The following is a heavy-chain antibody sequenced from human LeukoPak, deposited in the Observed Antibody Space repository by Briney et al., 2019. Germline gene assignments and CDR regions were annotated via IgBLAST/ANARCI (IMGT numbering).Heavy chain of an antibody. CDR1: GFTFSDYY. J-gene: IGHJ4*02. CDR3: ARERLGELSYHDY. Sequence: GGSLRLSCAASGFTFSDYYMSWIRKAPGRGLEWVSYISSRSSYINYADSVKGRFTISRDNAKNSLYLQMNSLRADDTAVYYCARERLGELSYHDYWGQGTLVTVSS. CDR2: ISSRSSYI. D-gene: IGHD3-16*02. V-gene: IGHV3-11*05.